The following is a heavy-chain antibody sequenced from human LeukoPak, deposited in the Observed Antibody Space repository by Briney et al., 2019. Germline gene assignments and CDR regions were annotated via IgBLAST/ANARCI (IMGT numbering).Heavy chain of an antibody. CDR2: INHSGST. V-gene: IGHV4-39*07. J-gene: IGHJ2*01. CDR3: ARGPKNFDL. CDR1: GGSISSGGYY. Sequence: SETLSLTCTVSGGSISSGGYYWSRIRQPPGKGLEWIGEINHSGSTNYNPSLKSRVTISVDTSKNQFSLKLSSVTAADTAVYYCARGPKNFDLWGRGTLVTVSS.